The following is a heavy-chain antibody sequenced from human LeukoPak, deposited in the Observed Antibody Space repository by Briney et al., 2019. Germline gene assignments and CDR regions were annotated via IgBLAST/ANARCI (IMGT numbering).Heavy chain of an antibody. CDR3: ARDRGYSLMGWFDP. V-gene: IGHV1-18*01. Sequence: ASVKVSCKASGYTFTSYGISWVRQAPGQGLEWMGWISAYNGNTNYAQKLQGRVTMTTDTSTSTAYMELRSLRSEDTAVYYCARDRGYSLMGWFDPWGQGTLVTVSS. D-gene: IGHD5-18*01. J-gene: IGHJ5*02. CDR1: GYTFTSYG. CDR2: ISAYNGNT.